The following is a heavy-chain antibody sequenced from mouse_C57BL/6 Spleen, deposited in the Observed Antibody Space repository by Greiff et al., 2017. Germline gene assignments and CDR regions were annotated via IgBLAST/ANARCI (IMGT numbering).Heavy chain of an antibody. Sequence: EVQLQQSGAELVRPGASVKLSCTASGFNIKDYYMHWVKQRPEQGLEWIGRIDPEDGDTEYAPKFQGKATMTADTSSNTAYLQLSSLTSEDTAVYYCTSYGNYGWFAYWGQGTLVTVSA. CDR2: IDPEDGDT. CDR1: GFNIKDYY. CDR3: TSYGNYGWFAY. V-gene: IGHV14-1*01. J-gene: IGHJ3*01. D-gene: IGHD2-1*01.